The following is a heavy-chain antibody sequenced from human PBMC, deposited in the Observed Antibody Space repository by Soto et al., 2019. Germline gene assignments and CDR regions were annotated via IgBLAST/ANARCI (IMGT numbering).Heavy chain of an antibody. Sequence: GGSLRLSCAASGFTFSSYGMHWVRQAPGKGLEWVAVISYDGSNKYYADSVKGRFTISRDNSKNTLYLQMNSLRAEDTAVYYCATAYDFWSGYYTHFDYWGQGTLVTVSS. V-gene: IGHV3-30*03. CDR2: ISYDGSNK. J-gene: IGHJ4*02. CDR3: ATAYDFWSGYYTHFDY. D-gene: IGHD3-3*01. CDR1: GFTFSSYG.